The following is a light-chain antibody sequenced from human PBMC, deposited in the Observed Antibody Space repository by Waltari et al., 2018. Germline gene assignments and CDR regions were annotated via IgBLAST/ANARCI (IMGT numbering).Light chain of an antibody. Sequence: EVVMTQSPATLSVSPGERATLSCRASQSIATDLAWYQHKPGQAPRHLIYHASTRATAIPTRFRGSGSGTDFTLTISGLQSEDSAVYYCQQYNRWPPLTFGGGTKVEI. CDR3: QQYNRWPPLT. CDR1: QSIATD. CDR2: HAS. V-gene: IGKV3D-15*01. J-gene: IGKJ4*01.